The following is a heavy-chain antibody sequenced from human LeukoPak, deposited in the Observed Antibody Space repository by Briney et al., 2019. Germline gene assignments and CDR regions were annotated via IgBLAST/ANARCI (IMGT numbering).Heavy chain of an antibody. CDR3: ARQDLALLAFDI. J-gene: IGHJ3*02. Sequence: ASVKVSCKSSGYTFTGYYMHWVRQAPGQGLEWMGWINPNSGGTNYAQKFQGRGTMTRDTSISTAYMELSRLRSDDTAVYYCARQDLALLAFDIWGQGTMVTVSS. CDR2: INPNSGGT. V-gene: IGHV1-2*02. CDR1: GYTFTGYY.